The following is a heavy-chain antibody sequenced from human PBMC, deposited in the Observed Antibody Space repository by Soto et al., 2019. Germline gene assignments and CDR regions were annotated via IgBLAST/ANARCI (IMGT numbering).Heavy chain of an antibody. V-gene: IGHV3-53*01. CDR2: IYSGGST. D-gene: IGHD5-12*01. Sequence: PGGSLRLSCAASGFTVSSNYMSWVRQAPGKGLEWVSFIYSGGSTYYADSVKGRSTISRDKSKNTLYLQMNSLRAEDTAVYYCARESGYDLGAFDIWAQGTMVPVSS. CDR3: ARESGYDLGAFDI. J-gene: IGHJ3*02. CDR1: GFTVSSNY.